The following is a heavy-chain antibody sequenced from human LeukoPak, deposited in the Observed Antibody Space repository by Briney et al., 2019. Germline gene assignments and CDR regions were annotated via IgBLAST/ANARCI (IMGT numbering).Heavy chain of an antibody. V-gene: IGHV4-59*01. D-gene: IGHD2-15*01. CDR1: GGSISSFY. J-gene: IGHJ4*02. CDR2: IYYSGST. CDR3: ARVVGYCSGGSCYGDHFDY. Sequence: PSETLSLTCTVSGGSISSFYWSWIRQPPGKGLEWIGYIYYSGSTNYNPSLKSRVTISVDTSKNQFSLELSSVTAADTAVYYCARVVGYCSGGSCYGDHFDYWGQGTLVTVSS.